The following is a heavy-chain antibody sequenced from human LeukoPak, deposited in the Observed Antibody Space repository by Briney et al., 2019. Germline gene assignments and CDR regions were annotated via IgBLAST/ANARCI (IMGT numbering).Heavy chain of an antibody. CDR3: AREGSGLHFDY. CDR2: ISSSSSYI. V-gene: IGHV3-21*01. D-gene: IGHD6-19*01. CDR1: GFTFSSYS. J-gene: IGHJ4*02. Sequence: GGSLRLSCAASGFTFSSYSMNWVRRAPGKGLEWVSSISSSSSYIYYADSVKGRFTISRDNAKNSLYLQMNSLRAEDTAVYYCAREGSGLHFDYWGQGTLVTVSS.